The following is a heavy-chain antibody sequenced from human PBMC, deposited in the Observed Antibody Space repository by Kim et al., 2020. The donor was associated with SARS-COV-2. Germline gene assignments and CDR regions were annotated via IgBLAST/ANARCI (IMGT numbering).Heavy chain of an antibody. Sequence: GGSLRLSCAASGFTFSSYWMSWVRQPPGKGLEWVANIKQDGSDKYYVDSVKGRFTISRDNARNSLHMQMNRLRAEDTAVYYCARVGATNLPLFYGMDIWGQGTPVTVSS. CDR1: GFTFSSYW. CDR3: ARVGATNLPLFYGMDI. D-gene: IGHD1-26*01. CDR2: IKQDGSDK. J-gene: IGHJ6*02. V-gene: IGHV3-7*04.